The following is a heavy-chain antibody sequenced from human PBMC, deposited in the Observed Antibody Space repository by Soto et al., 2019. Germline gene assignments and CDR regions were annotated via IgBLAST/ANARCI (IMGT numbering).Heavy chain of an antibody. CDR3: AKDAQALARLWALMANWFDP. J-gene: IGHJ5*02. CDR1: GFTFSSYA. D-gene: IGHD6-6*01. V-gene: IGHV3-23*01. CDR2: ISGSGGST. Sequence: GGSLRLSCAASGFTFSSYAMSWVRQAPGKGLEWVSAISGSGGSTYYADSVKGRFTISRDNSKNTLYLQMNSLRAEDTAVYYCAKDAQALARLWALMANWFDPWGQGTLVTVSS.